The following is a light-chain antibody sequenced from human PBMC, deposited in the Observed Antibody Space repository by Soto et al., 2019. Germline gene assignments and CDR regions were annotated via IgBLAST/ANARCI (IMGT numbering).Light chain of an antibody. V-gene: IGKV1-6*01. J-gene: IGKJ4*01. Sequence: AIPVTQSPSSLSASIGDRVTITCRASQGISNDLGWYQQRPEKAPKLLIYAASSLEGGVPSRFSGSGSGTDFTLTISSLQPEDFATYYCLQDNSFPLTFGGGTKVEIK. CDR2: AAS. CDR1: QGISND. CDR3: LQDNSFPLT.